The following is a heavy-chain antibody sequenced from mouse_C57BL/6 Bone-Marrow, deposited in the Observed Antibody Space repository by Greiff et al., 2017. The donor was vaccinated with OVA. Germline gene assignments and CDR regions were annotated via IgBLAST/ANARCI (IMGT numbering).Heavy chain of an antibody. CDR1: GFTFSSYA. J-gene: IGHJ2*01. CDR3: AKGPYGNLYHFDH. CDR2: ISDGGSYT. Sequence: DVMLVESGGGLVKPGGSLKLSCAASGFTFSSYAMSWVRQTPEKRLEWVATISDGGSYTYYPDNVKGRFTISRDNAKNNLYLHMSHLKSEDTAMYYRAKGPYGNLYHFDHRGQGTTLPGSP. V-gene: IGHV5-4*03. D-gene: IGHD2-1*01.